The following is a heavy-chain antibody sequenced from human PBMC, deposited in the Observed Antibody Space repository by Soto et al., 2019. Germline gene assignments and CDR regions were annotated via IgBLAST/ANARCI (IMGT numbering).Heavy chain of an antibody. CDR3: ASISPTGYYYYYGMDV. Sequence: ASVKVSCKASGYTFTSYDINWVRQATGQGLEWMGWMNPNSGNTGYAQKFQGRVTMTRNTSISTAYMELSSLRSEDTAVYYCASISPTGYYYYYGMDVWGQGTTVTVSS. J-gene: IGHJ6*02. V-gene: IGHV1-8*01. CDR2: MNPNSGNT. CDR1: GYTFTSYD. D-gene: IGHD3-3*02.